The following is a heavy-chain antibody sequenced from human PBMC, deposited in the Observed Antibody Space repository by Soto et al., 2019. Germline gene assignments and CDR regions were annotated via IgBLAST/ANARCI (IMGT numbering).Heavy chain of an antibody. CDR3: ARARATIAAAAIFDC. J-gene: IGHJ4*02. CDR2: VYHSGRT. CDR1: GGSINSGGYP. V-gene: IGHV4-30-2*01. Sequence: SETLSLTCAVSGGSINSGGYPWSWIRQPPDKGLKWIGYVYHSGRTYNPSLESRLTISVDKSKNQFSLKLTSVTAADTAVYYCARARATIAAAAIFDCWGQGTLVTVSS. D-gene: IGHD6-13*01.